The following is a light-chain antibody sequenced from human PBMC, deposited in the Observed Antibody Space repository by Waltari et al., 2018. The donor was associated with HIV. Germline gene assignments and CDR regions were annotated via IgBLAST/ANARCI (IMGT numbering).Light chain of an antibody. CDR1: QSVSRN. V-gene: IGKV3-15*01. Sequence: EIVMTQSPSILSVSPGERVTLSCRASQSVSRNVAWYQQRPGQAPRLLIYGASVRATDIPARFSGSGSATEFTLTISSLQSEDFAVYFCQQYNHWPLAFGQGTKVEVK. J-gene: IGKJ1*01. CDR2: GAS. CDR3: QQYNHWPLA.